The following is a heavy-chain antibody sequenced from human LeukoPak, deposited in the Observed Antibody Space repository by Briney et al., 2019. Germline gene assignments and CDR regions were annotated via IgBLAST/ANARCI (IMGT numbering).Heavy chain of an antibody. V-gene: IGHV4-59*11. D-gene: IGHD3-22*01. J-gene: IGHJ3*02. CDR1: GDSIGSHY. CDR3: ARDYYDSRGEAFDI. CDR2: IFYVGST. Sequence: PSETLSLTCTVSGDSIGSHYWSWIRQPPGKGLEWIGYIFYVGSTNYNPSLKSRVTISVDTSKNQFSLKLNSVTAADTAVYYCARDYYDSRGEAFDIWGQGTVVTVSS.